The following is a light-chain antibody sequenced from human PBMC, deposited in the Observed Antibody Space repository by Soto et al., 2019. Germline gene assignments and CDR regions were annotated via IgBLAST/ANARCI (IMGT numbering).Light chain of an antibody. V-gene: IGLV2-14*01. CDR2: EVS. CDR1: SSDVGAYNY. J-gene: IGLJ1*01. CDR3: SSYTSSSTLV. Sequence: QSALTQPASVSGSPGQSITISCTGTSSDVGAYNYVSWYQQQSGKAPKLMIHEVSNRPSGVSNRFSGSKSGNTASLTISGLQAEDEADYYCSSYTSSSTLVFGTGTKLTVL.